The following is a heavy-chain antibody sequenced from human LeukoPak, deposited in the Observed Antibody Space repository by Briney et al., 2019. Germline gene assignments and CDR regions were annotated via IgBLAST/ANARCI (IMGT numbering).Heavy chain of an antibody. CDR2: ISGSGGST. CDR3: AKDTRWELLSNYFDY. D-gene: IGHD1-26*01. V-gene: IGHV3-23*01. Sequence: RLPWWTSGFKLNSEALSWVRMTQRKRLEWVSAISGSGGSTYYADSVKGRFTISRDNPKNTLYLQMNSLRAEDTAVYYCAKDTRWELLSNYFDYWGQGTLVTVSS. CDR1: GFKLNSEA. J-gene: IGHJ4*02.